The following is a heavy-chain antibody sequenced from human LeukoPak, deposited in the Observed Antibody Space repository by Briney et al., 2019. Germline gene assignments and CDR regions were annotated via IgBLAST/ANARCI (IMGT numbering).Heavy chain of an antibody. CDR3: TRQTYYYISGTYYSSLDV. Sequence: SQTLSLTCAISGDSVSSNSAAWNWIRQSPSRGLEWLGRTYYRSKWYYDYAVSVRSRITINPDTSRNRFSLQLNSVTPEDTAVYYCTRQTYYYISGTYYSSLDVWGQGTTVTVSS. CDR1: GDSVSSNSAA. CDR2: TYYRSKWYY. J-gene: IGHJ6*02. D-gene: IGHD3-10*01. V-gene: IGHV6-1*01.